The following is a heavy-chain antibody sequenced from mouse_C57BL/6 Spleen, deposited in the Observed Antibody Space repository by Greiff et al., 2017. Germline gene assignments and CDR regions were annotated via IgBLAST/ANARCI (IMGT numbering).Heavy chain of an antibody. CDR3: ARSSITTVVDFDY. D-gene: IGHD1-1*01. CDR1: GYTFTSYW. J-gene: IGHJ2*01. Sequence: QVQLQQPGAELVKPGASVKLSCKASGYTFTSYWMHWVKQRPGRGLEWLGRIDPNSGGTKYNEKFKSKATLTVDKPSSTAYMQLSSLTSEDSAVYYCARSSITTVVDFDYRGQGTTLTVSA. CDR2: IDPNSGGT. V-gene: IGHV1-72*01.